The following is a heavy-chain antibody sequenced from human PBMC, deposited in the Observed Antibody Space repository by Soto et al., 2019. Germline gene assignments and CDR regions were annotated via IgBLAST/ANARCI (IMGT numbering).Heavy chain of an antibody. CDR3: ARGPLSCSSTSCYTSHFDY. V-gene: IGHV3-21*01. CDR2: ISNSSSYI. Sequence: PGGSLRLSCAASGFTFSSYSMNWVRQAPGKGLEWVSSISNSSSYIYYADSVEGRFTISRDNAKNSLYLQMNSLRAEDTAVYYCARGPLSCSSTSCYTSHFDYWGQGTLVTVSS. D-gene: IGHD2-2*02. J-gene: IGHJ4*02. CDR1: GFTFSSYS.